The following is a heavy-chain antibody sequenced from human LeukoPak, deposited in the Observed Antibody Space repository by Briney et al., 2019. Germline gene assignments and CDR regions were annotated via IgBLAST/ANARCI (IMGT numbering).Heavy chain of an antibody. CDR2: INSEGSSI. D-gene: IGHD3-10*01. V-gene: IGHV3-74*01. CDR1: GLTISNYW. CDR3: ARGRGVSLDY. J-gene: IGHJ4*02. Sequence: GGSLRLSCTASGLTISNYWMHWVRQVPGKGLVWVSRINSEGSSISYADSVKGRFTISRDNAKNTLNLQMNSLRAEDTAVYYCARGRGVSLDYWGQGALVTVSS.